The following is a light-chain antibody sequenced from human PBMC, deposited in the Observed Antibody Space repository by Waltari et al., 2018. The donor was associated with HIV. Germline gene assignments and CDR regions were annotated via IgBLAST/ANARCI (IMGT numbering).Light chain of an antibody. J-gene: IGLJ2*01. CDR1: SNDVGGYNY. CDR2: EVS. Sequence: SALTQPASVSGSPGQSITISCTGPSNDVGGYNYVSWYQHHPGKAPKLMIYEVSDRPSGVSSRFSGSKSGNTASLTISGLQAEDEADYYCSSYTSSATLVFGGGTKLTVL. CDR3: SSYTSSATLV. V-gene: IGLV2-14*01.